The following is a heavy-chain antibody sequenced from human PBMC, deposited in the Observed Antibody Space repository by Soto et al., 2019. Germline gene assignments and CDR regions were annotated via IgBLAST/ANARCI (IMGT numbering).Heavy chain of an antibody. CDR2: INSDGSST. D-gene: IGHD3-22*01. CDR3: AIRASYYDSSGYFDY. V-gene: IGHV3-74*01. J-gene: IGHJ4*02. Sequence: GGSLRLSCAASGFTFSSYWMHWVRQAPGKGLVWVSRINSDGSSTSYAESVKGRFTISRDNAKNTLYLQMNSLRAEDTAVYYCAIRASYYDSSGYFDYWCQGTLVTVSS. CDR1: GFTFSSYW.